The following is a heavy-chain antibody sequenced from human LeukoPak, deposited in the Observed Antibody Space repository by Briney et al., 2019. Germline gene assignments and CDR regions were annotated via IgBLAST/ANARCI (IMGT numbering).Heavy chain of an antibody. CDR1: GGSFSGYC. Sequence: PSETLSLTCAVYGGSFSGYCWSWIRQPPGKGLEWIGEINHSGSTNYNPSLKSRVTISVDTSKNQFSLKLSSVTAADTAVYYCARINYYDSSGYGYNWFDPWGQGTLVTVSS. D-gene: IGHD3-22*01. J-gene: IGHJ5*02. V-gene: IGHV4-34*01. CDR3: ARINYYDSSGYGYNWFDP. CDR2: INHSGST.